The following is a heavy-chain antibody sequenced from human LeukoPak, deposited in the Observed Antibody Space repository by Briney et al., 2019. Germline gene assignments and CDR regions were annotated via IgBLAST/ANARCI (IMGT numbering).Heavy chain of an antibody. CDR1: GFTVSSNY. Sequence: GGSLRLSCAASGFTVSSNYMSWVRQAPGKGLEWVSVIYSGGSTYYADSVKGRFTISRDNSKNTLYLQMNSLRAEDTAVYYCARDQGIAAAGIFDYWGQGTLVTVSS. D-gene: IGHD6-13*01. V-gene: IGHV3-53*01. CDR3: ARDQGIAAAGIFDY. J-gene: IGHJ4*02. CDR2: IYSGGST.